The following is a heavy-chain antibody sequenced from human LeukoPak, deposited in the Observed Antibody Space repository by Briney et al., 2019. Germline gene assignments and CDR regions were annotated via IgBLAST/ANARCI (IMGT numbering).Heavy chain of an antibody. CDR2: IYPGDSDT. J-gene: IGHJ4*02. CDR1: RYSFTNCW. V-gene: IGHV5-51*01. Sequence: GESLKISCKGSRYSFTNCWIGWVRQMPGKGLEWMGIIYPGDSDTTYSPSFQGQVTISADKSITTAYLQWSSLKASDTAVYYCARRSSSGTHYIAPFDYWGQGTLVTVSS. D-gene: IGHD3-10*01. CDR3: ARRSSSGTHYIAPFDY.